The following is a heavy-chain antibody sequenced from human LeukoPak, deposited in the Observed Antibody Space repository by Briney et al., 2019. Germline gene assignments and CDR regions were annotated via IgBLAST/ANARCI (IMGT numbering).Heavy chain of an antibody. V-gene: IGHV1-18*01. J-gene: IGHJ5*02. Sequence: ASVKVSFKSSGYTFTCYGISLVRQAPGQGLEWMGLISAYNGNTNYAQKLPGRVTMTTDTSTSTAYMELRSLRSDDTAVYYCARASCSWYRHNWFDTWGEGDLVTVSS. CDR2: ISAYNGNT. CDR1: GYTFTCYG. D-gene: IGHD6-13*01. CDR3: ARASCSWYRHNWFDT.